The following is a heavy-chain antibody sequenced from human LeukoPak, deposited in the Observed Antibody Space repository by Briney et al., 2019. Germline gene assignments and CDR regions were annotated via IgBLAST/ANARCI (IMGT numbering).Heavy chain of an antibody. D-gene: IGHD2-15*01. CDR2: INPSGGST. CDR3: ARDKVVAATRDAFDI. J-gene: IGHJ3*02. V-gene: IGHV1-46*01. CDR1: GYTFTSYY. Sequence: ASVKVSCTASGYTFTSYYMHWVRQAPGQGLEWMGIINPSGGSTSYAQKFQGRVTMTRDTSTSTVYMELSSLRSEDTAVYYCARDKVVAATRDAFDIWGQGTMVTVSS.